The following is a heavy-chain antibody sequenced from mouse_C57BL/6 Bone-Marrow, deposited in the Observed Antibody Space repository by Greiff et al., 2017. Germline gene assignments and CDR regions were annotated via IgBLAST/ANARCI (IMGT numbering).Heavy chain of an antibody. D-gene: IGHD2-1*01. CDR2: IHPNSGST. V-gene: IGHV1-64*01. Sequence: QVQLKQPGAELVKPGASVKLSCKASGYTFTSYWMHWVKQRPGQGLEWIGMIHPNSGSTNYNEKFKSKATLTVDKSSSTAYMQLSSLTSEDSAVYYCARRGGNYFGFAYWGQGTLVTVSA. J-gene: IGHJ3*01. CDR1: GYTFTSYW. CDR3: ARRGGNYFGFAY.